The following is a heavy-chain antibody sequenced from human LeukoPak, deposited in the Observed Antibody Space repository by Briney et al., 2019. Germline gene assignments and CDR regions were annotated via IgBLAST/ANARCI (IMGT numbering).Heavy chain of an antibody. CDR3: ARSSDCGGDCSYYYYMDV. CDR1: GGTFSSYA. J-gene: IGHJ6*03. D-gene: IGHD2-21*02. Sequence: GASVKVSCKASGGTFSSYAISWVRQAPGQGLEWMGGIIPIFGTANYAQKFQGRVTITTHESTSTAYMELSSLRSEDTAVYYCARSSDCGGDCSYYYYMDVWGKGTTVTVSS. CDR2: IIPIFGTA. V-gene: IGHV1-69*05.